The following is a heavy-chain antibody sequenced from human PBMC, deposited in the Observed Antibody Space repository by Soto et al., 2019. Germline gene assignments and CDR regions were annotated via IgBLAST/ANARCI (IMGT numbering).Heavy chain of an antibody. J-gene: IGHJ4*02. Sequence: EVQLLESGGGLVQPGGSLRLSCAASGFTFSSYAMSWVRQAPGKGLEWVSAISGSGGSTYYAESVKSRFTIVRDNSKNTLYLQTNSLRAEDTAVYYCARIPTGFSYGYFYFDYWGQGTLVAVSS. CDR2: ISGSGGST. D-gene: IGHD5-18*01. V-gene: IGHV3-23*01. CDR3: ARIPTGFSYGYFYFDY. CDR1: GFTFSSYA.